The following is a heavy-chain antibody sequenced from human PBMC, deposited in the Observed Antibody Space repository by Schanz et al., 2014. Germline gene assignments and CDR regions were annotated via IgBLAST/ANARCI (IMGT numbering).Heavy chain of an antibody. J-gene: IGHJ4*02. V-gene: IGHV1-46*03. CDR2: INPSGGST. D-gene: IGHD6-13*01. CDR1: GYSFTTYD. Sequence: VQLVQSGAEVKKPGASVRVSCKASGYSFTTYDVNWVRQATGQGLEWMGIINPSGGSTSYAQKFQGRVTMTRDTSTSTVYMELSSLRSEDTAVYYCARDGEAAAGCDYWGQGTLVTVSS. CDR3: ARDGEAAAGCDY.